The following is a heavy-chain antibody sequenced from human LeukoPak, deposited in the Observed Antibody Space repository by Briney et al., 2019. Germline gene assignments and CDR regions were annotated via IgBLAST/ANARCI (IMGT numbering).Heavy chain of an antibody. CDR3: TRESGPYGSSWYGPFDY. CDR1: GFTFGDYA. Sequence: GGSLRLSCTASGFTFGDYAMSWFRQAPGKGLEWVGFIRSKAYGGTTEYAASVKGRFTISRDDSKSIAYLQMNSLKTEDTAVYYCTRESGPYGSSWYGPFDYWGQGTLVTVSS. V-gene: IGHV3-49*03. D-gene: IGHD6-13*01. CDR2: IRSKAYGGTT. J-gene: IGHJ4*02.